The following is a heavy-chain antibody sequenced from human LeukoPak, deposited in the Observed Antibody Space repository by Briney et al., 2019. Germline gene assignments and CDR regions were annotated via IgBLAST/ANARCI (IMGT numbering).Heavy chain of an antibody. J-gene: IGHJ4*02. D-gene: IGHD3-16*01. CDR1: RSTFSYYW. CDR2: IKQDASDK. Sequence: GGSLRLSCAASRSTFSYYWMTWVRQAPGKGVEWVANIKQDASDKHYADSVKGRFTISRDNAKNSLYLQMNSLRVEDTAVYYCLGGVAADYWGRGTLVTVSS. CDR3: LGGVAADY. V-gene: IGHV3-7*01.